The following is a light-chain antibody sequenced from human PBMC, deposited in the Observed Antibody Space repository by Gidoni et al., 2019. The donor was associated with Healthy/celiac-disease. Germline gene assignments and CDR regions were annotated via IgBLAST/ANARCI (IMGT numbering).Light chain of an antibody. CDR2: GAS. J-gene: IGKJ1*01. CDR1: QSVSSSY. V-gene: IGKV3-20*01. Sequence: DIVLTQSPGTLSLSAGERATLSCRASQSVSSSYLAWYQQKPGQAPRLLIYGASSRATGIPDRFSGSGSGTDFTLTISRLEPEDFAVYYCQQYGSSPSTFGQGTKVEIK. CDR3: QQYGSSPST.